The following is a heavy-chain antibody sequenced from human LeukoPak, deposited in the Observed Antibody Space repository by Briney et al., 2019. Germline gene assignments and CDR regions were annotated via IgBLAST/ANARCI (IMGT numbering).Heavy chain of an antibody. CDR3: ARDGMVRGVIIWDAFDI. V-gene: IGHV3-48*02. J-gene: IGHJ3*02. Sequence: PAGGSLRLSCAASGFTFSSYSMNWVRQAPGKGLEWVSYISSSSSTIYYADSVKGRFTISRDNAKNSLYLQMNSLRDEDTAVYYCARDGMVRGVIIWDAFDIWGQGTMVTVSS. CDR1: GFTFSSYS. D-gene: IGHD3-10*01. CDR2: ISSSSSTI.